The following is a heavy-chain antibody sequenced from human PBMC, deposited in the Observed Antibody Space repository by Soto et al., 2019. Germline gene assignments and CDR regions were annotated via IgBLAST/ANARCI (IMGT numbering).Heavy chain of an antibody. D-gene: IGHD1-7*01. CDR1: GFTFSSYA. Sequence: GGSLRLSCAASGFTFSSYAMHWVRQAPGKGLEWVAVISYDGSNKYYADSVKGRFTISRDNSKNTLYLQMNSLRAEDTAVYYCARDLWEDNWNYAAFDYWGQGTLVTVSS. CDR2: ISYDGSNK. CDR3: ARDLWEDNWNYAAFDY. V-gene: IGHV3-30-3*01. J-gene: IGHJ4*02.